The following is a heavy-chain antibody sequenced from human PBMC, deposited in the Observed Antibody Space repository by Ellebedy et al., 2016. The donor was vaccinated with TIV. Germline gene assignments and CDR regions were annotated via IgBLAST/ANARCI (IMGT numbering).Heavy chain of an antibody. D-gene: IGHD2/OR15-2a*01. Sequence: MPSETLSLTCTVSGDSINNGDFYWNWIRQYPGKGLEWIGYMSSSARTNRNPSLKSRLTISVDTSKRQFSMKLISVTAAATAVYFCTRMPTIDNSFGFSDSWGQGTVVTVSS. CDR2: MSSSART. CDR3: TRMPTIDNSFGFSDS. J-gene: IGHJ4*02. V-gene: IGHV4-31*03. CDR1: GDSINNGDFY.